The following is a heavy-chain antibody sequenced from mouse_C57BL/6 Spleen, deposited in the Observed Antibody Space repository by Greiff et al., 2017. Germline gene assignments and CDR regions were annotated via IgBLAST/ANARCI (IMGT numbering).Heavy chain of an antibody. CDR3: TREDYDVEYYAMDY. V-gene: IGHV5-9-1*02. J-gene: IGHJ4*01. Sequence: EVKLMESGEGLVKPGGSLKLSCAASGFTFSSYAMSWVRQTPEKRLEWVAYISSGGDYIYYADTMKGRFTISRDNARNTLYLQMSSLKSEDTAMXYCTREDYDVEYYAMDYWGQGTSVTVSS. D-gene: IGHD2-4*01. CDR2: ISSGGDYI. CDR1: GFTFSSYA.